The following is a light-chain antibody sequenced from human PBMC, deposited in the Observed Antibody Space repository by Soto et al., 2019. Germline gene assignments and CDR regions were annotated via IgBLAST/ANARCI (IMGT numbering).Light chain of an antibody. Sequence: DIQITHYPSTLSASIGDRVTITCRASQSINNWLAWYQQKPGKAPNLLIYDVSNLGSGVPSRFSGSGSGTEFTLTISSLQPDDFATYYCQHYNDYVVWTFGQGTKVDIK. J-gene: IGKJ1*01. CDR3: QHYNDYVVWT. CDR1: QSINNW. V-gene: IGKV1-5*01. CDR2: DVS.